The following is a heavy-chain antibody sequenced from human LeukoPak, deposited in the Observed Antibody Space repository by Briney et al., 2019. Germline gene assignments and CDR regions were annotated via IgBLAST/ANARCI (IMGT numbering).Heavy chain of an antibody. J-gene: IGHJ6*03. Sequence: GGSLRLSCAASGFTFSSYSMNWVRQAPGKGLEWVSGISGSGGSTYYADSVKGRFTISRDNSKNTLYLQMNSLRAEDTAVYYCAKESDYGYNYYYYYMDVWGKGTTVTVSS. V-gene: IGHV3-23*01. D-gene: IGHD5-18*01. CDR1: GFTFSSYS. CDR3: AKESDYGYNYYYYYMDV. CDR2: ISGSGGST.